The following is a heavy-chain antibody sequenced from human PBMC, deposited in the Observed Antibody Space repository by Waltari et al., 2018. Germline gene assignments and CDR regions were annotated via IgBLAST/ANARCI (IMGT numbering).Heavy chain of an antibody. Sequence: QVQLVQSGAEVKKPGSSVKVSCKASGGTFSSHSLSWVRQAPGQGLEWMGRVIPILYIANYAQKFQGRVTISADESMSTAYMELSSLRSEDTAVYYCAREYRYSSGDYGMDVWGQGTTVTVSS. CDR1: GGTFSSHS. D-gene: IGHD6-19*01. J-gene: IGHJ6*02. V-gene: IGHV1-69*04. CDR2: VIPILYIA. CDR3: AREYRYSSGDYGMDV.